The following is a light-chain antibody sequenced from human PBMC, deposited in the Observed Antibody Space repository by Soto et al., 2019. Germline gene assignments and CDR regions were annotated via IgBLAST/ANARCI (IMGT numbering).Light chain of an antibody. CDR2: EAS. Sequence: QMTQSPSSLSASVGDRVTITCRASQDISNYLAWYQQKPGGAPKLLIYEASTLQSGVPSRFSGSGSGADFTLTISSLQPEDVAIYYCQKYNDAPRTLGQGTRVEMK. V-gene: IGKV1-27*01. J-gene: IGKJ1*01. CDR1: QDISNY. CDR3: QKYNDAPRT.